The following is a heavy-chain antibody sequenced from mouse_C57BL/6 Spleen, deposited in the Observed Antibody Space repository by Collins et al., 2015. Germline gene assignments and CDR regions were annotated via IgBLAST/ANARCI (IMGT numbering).Heavy chain of an antibody. CDR1: GFTFSNYW. CDR3: TRNYGSSYENWYFDV. V-gene: IGHV6-6*02. Sequence: EVKLEESGGGLVQPGGSMKLSCVASGFTFSNYWMNWVRQSPEKGLEWVAEIRLKSNNYATHYAESVKGRFTISRDDSKSSVYLQMNNLRAEDTGIYYCTRNYGSSYENWYFDVWGAGTTVTVSS. J-gene: IGHJ1*01. CDR2: IRLKSNNYAT. D-gene: IGHD1-1*01.